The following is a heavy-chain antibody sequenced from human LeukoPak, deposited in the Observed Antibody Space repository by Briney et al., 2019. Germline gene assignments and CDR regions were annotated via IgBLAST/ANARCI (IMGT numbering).Heavy chain of an antibody. D-gene: IGHD3-10*01. J-gene: IGHJ6*02. CDR1: GGSISSDVHY. Sequence: SETLSLTCTVAGGSISSDVHYWDWIRQAPGKGLEWIGEIYHSGSTNYNPSLKSRVTISVDKSKNQFSLKPSSVTAADTAVYYCARHPITMVRGVIISYGMDVWGQGTTVTVSS. V-gene: IGHV4-39*07. CDR2: IYHSGST. CDR3: ARHPITMVRGVIISYGMDV.